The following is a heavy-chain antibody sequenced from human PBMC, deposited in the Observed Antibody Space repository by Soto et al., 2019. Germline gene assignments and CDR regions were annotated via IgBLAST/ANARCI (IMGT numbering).Heavy chain of an antibody. Sequence: VQVVESGGGLIQPGGSLRLSCAASGFTVTTNYMSWVRQAPGKGLEWVAIISSGGDTYYADSVKGRFTISRDSPKNTLYLQKNPLTAEDTAVYFCARGDFECWGQGTLVTVSS. CDR2: ISSGGDT. CDR3: ARGDFEC. V-gene: IGHV3-53*01. CDR1: GFTVTTNY. J-gene: IGHJ4*02.